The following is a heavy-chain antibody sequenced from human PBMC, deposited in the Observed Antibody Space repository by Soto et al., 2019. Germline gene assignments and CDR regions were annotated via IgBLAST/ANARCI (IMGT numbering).Heavy chain of an antibody. CDR3: ARGRYGDY. D-gene: IGHD1-1*01. Sequence: QVHLVQSGAEVKKPGASVKVSCQGSGYAFTTYGITWVRQAPGQGLEWMGWISAHNGNTNYAQKLQGRVTVTRDTSTSTAYMELRSRRDDDTAVYDCARGRYGDYGGQGALVTVSS. J-gene: IGHJ4*02. CDR2: ISAHNGNT. V-gene: IGHV1-18*01. CDR1: GYAFTTYG.